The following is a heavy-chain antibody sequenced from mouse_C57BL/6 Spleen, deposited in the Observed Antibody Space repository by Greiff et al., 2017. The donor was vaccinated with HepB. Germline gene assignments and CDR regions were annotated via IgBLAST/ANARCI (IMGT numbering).Heavy chain of an antibody. D-gene: IGHD1-1*01. J-gene: IGHJ3*01. CDR3: TRGELDGFAY. CDR1: GYTFTDYE. Sequence: VKLMESGAELVRPGASVTLSCKASGYTFTDYEMHWVKQTPVHGLEWIGAIDPETGGTAYNQKFKGKAILTADKSSSTAYMVLRSLTSEDSAVYYCTRGELDGFAYWGQGTLVTVAA. V-gene: IGHV1-15*01. CDR2: IDPETGGT.